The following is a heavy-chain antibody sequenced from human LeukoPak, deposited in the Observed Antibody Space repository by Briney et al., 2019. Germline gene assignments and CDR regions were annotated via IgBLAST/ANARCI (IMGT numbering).Heavy chain of an antibody. CDR1: GGSISSGGYY. Sequence: PSQTLSLTCTVSGGSISSGGYYWSWIRQHPGKGLEWIGYIYYSGSTYYNPSLKSRVTISVDTSKNQFSLKLSSVTAADTAVYYCARDHIGYCSGGSCRRPTTTWYGMDVWGQGTTVTVSS. CDR2: IYYSGST. CDR3: ARDHIGYCSGGSCRRPTTTWYGMDV. V-gene: IGHV4-31*03. D-gene: IGHD2-15*01. J-gene: IGHJ6*02.